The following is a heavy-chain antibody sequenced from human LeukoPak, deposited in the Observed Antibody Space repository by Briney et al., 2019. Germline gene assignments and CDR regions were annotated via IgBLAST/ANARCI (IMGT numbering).Heavy chain of an antibody. D-gene: IGHD6-19*01. Sequence: PSETLSLTCAVYGGSFSGYYWSWIRQPPGKGLEWIREINHSGSANYNPSLKSRVTISVDTSKNQFSLKLSSVTAADTAVYYCARGGAVAGTFPFDYWGQGTLVTVSS. CDR2: INHSGSA. V-gene: IGHV4-34*01. J-gene: IGHJ4*02. CDR1: GGSFSGYY. CDR3: ARGGAVAGTFPFDY.